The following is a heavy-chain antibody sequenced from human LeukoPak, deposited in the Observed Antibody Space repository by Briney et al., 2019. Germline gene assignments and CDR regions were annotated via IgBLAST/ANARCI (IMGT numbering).Heavy chain of an antibody. CDR1: GFSFNNAG. D-gene: IGHD3-10*01. Sequence: GGSLRLSCAASGFSFNNAGMAGVGRVPGKGLKGVGGFKSKVYSATADYAAPVMGRFTISRDDSKSTLYLQMNSLKIEDTAVYYCAALGFGDFSASDNWGQGTLVTVSS. CDR2: FKSKVYSATA. J-gene: IGHJ4*02. CDR3: AALGFGDFSASDN. V-gene: IGHV3-15*01.